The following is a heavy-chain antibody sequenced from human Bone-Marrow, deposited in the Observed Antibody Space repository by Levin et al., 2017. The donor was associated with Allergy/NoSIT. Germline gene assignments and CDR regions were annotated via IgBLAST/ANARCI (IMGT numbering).Heavy chain of an antibody. D-gene: IGHD1-7*01. V-gene: IGHV1-2*02. J-gene: IGHJ4*02. CDR2: INPDSGDT. Sequence: ASVKVSCKASGYTFSDYRLNWVRQAPGQGLEWMGWINPDSGDTKYAQTFQGRVSMTRDTSMNTAYLELRSLKSGDTAVYYCARGELELFFWGQGTLVTVSS. CDR1: GYTFSDYR. CDR3: ARGELELFF.